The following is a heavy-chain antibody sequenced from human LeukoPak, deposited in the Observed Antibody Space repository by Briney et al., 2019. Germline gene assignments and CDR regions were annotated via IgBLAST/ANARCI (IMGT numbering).Heavy chain of an antibody. V-gene: IGHV5-51*01. J-gene: IGHJ5*02. CDR3: ARTQVVPAAMAFFDP. D-gene: IGHD2-2*01. Sequence: GESLKISCKGSGYSSTSYWIGWVRQMPGKGLEWMGIIYPGDSDTRYSPSFQGQVTISADKSISTAYLQWSSLKASDTAMYYCARTQVVPAAMAFFDPWGQGTLVTVSS. CDR1: GYSSTSYW. CDR2: IYPGDSDT.